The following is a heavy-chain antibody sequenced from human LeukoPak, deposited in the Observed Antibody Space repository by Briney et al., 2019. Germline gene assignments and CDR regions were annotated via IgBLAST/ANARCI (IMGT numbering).Heavy chain of an antibody. D-gene: IGHD2-21*01. CDR2: INTRSSNI. J-gene: IGHJ4*02. V-gene: IGHV3-21*01. CDR3: AKESGDCGAECLALNDY. Sequence: KTGGSLRLSCAASGFTFSSYEMSWVRQAPGKGLEWVSSINTRSSNIYYADSVKGRFTVSRDNTKNSLYLQMNSLRAEDTAVYFCAKESGDCGAECLALNDYWGQGTLVTVSS. CDR1: GFTFSSYE.